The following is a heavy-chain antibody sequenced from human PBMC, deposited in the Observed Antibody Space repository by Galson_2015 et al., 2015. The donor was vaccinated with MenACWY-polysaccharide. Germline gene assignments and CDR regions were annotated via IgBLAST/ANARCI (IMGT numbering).Heavy chain of an antibody. V-gene: IGHV3-30-3*01. CDR2: ISYDGSNK. Sequence: SLRLSCAASGFTFSSHAMHWVRQAPGEGLEWVAIISYDGSNKYNADSVKGRFTISRDNSKNTLYLQMNSLRAEDTAVYYCARDYCSRTSCYGMDVWGQGTTVTVSS. CDR3: ARDYCSRTSCYGMDV. CDR1: GFTFSSHA. D-gene: IGHD2-2*01. J-gene: IGHJ6*02.